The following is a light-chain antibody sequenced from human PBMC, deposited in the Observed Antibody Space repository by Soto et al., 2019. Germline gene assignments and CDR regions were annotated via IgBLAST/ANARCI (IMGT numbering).Light chain of an antibody. Sequence: EIVLTQSPATLSLSPGERATLSCRASQSVSSYLAWYQQKPGQAPRLLIYDASNMATGIPARFSGSGSGTDFTLTISSLEPEDFAVYYCQHRSVWPLTFGGGTKVEIK. CDR1: QSVSSY. V-gene: IGKV3-11*01. J-gene: IGKJ4*01. CDR2: DAS. CDR3: QHRSVWPLT.